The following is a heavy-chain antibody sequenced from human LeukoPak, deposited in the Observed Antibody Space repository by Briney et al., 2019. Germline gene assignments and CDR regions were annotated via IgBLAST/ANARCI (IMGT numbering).Heavy chain of an antibody. D-gene: IGHD2-2*01. CDR2: MNPNSGNT. Sequence: ASVKVSCKASGYTFTSYDINWVRQATGQGLEWMGWMNPNSGNTGYAQKFQGRVTMTRNTSISTAYMELSRLRSDDTAVYYCARDQCSSTSCYSNYYYYGMDVWGQGTTVTVSS. CDR1: GYTFTSYD. J-gene: IGHJ6*02. V-gene: IGHV1-8*01. CDR3: ARDQCSSTSCYSNYYYYGMDV.